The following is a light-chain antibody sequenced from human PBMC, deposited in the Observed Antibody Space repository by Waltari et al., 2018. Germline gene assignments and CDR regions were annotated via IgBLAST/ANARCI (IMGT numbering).Light chain of an antibody. CDR2: GAS. V-gene: IGKV1-9*01. Sequence: DIQLTQSPSFLSASVGDRVTITCRASQGIRSFLDWYQQKPGKAPKLLIYGASTLQSGVPSRFSGSGSGTDFTLTISSLQPEDFATYYCQQVNSFPLTFGGGTKVEIK. J-gene: IGKJ4*01. CDR1: QGIRSF. CDR3: QQVNSFPLT.